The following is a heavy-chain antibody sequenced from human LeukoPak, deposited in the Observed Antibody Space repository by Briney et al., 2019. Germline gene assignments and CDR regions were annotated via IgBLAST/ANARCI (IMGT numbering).Heavy chain of an antibody. CDR3: ARGVLRYFDWLPPIDV. V-gene: IGHV1-2*02. Sequence: ASVKASCKASGYTFTGYDIHWVRQAPGQGLEWMGWINPNSGGTNYAQKFQGRVTMTRDTSISTAYMELSRLRSDDTAVYYCARGVLRYFDWLPPIDVWGQGTTVTVSS. CDR2: INPNSGGT. J-gene: IGHJ6*02. CDR1: GYTFTGYD. D-gene: IGHD3-9*01.